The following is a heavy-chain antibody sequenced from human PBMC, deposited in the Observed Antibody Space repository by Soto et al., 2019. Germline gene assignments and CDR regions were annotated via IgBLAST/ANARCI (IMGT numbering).Heavy chain of an antibody. CDR1: GFTFHEYE. CDR3: AKLQAYSYGPGAYFDS. CDR2: ITGRSRTI. J-gene: IGHJ4*02. D-gene: IGHD5-18*01. V-gene: IGHV3-23*01. Sequence: PGGSLRLSCVTSGFTFHEYEMNWIRQAPGKGLEWVAYITGRSRTIHYADSVKGRFTISRDNSKNTLYLKMNSLRAEDTAVYYCAKLQAYSYGPGAYFDSWGQGTMVTVSS.